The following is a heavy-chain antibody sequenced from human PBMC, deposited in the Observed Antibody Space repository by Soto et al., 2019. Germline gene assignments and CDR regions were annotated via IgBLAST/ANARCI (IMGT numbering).Heavy chain of an antibody. V-gene: IGHV2-5*02. Sequence: QITLKESGQTLVKPTQMLTLTCTFSGFSLTTRGVGVGWIRQPPGEALEWLALIYWDDDERYSPSLRSRLTITKDTCKNQVVLTMTNMEPVDTGTYYCAHSYSSSPDDVFDVWGQGTRVTVSS. J-gene: IGHJ3*01. CDR1: GFSLTTRGVG. CDR2: IYWDDDE. CDR3: AHSYSSSPDDVFDV. D-gene: IGHD6-6*01.